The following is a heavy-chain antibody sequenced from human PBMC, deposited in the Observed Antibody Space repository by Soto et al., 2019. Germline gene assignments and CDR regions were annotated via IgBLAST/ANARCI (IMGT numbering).Heavy chain of an antibody. J-gene: IGHJ4*02. Sequence: QVQLVQSEAEVKKPGASVKVSCEASGYTFINHGISWVRQAPGQGLEWMGLGSGSNGNTKYAQKFQGRVTMTTETSTSTAHMELRNLRSDDTAVYFCARDFYPLAYYFDPWGQGTLVTVSS. CDR2: GSGSNGNT. V-gene: IGHV1-18*04. CDR1: GYTFINHG. CDR3: ARDFYPLAYYFDP.